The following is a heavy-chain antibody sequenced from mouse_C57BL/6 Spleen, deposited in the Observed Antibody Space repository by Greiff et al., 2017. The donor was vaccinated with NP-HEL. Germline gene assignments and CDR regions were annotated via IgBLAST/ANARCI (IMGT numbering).Heavy chain of an antibody. D-gene: IGHD2-4*01. CDR2: ISDGGSYT. J-gene: IGHJ2*01. Sequence: EVMLVESGGGLVKPGGSLKLSCAASGFTFSSYAMSWVRQTPEKRLEWVATISDGGSYTYYPDNVKGRFTISRDNATNNLYLQMSHLKSEDTAMYYCARDQIYYDFFDYWGQGTTLTVSS. CDR1: GFTFSSYA. CDR3: ARDQIYYDFFDY. V-gene: IGHV5-4*01.